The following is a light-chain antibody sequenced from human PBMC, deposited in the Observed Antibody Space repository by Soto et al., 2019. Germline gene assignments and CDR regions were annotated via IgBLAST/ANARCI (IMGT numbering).Light chain of an antibody. CDR1: SSNIAAGYD. Sequence: QSVLTQPPSMSGAPGQRVTISCTGSSSNIAAGYDVHWHQQPPGAAPKLLIYANTNRPSGVPDRFAGSKSGTTASLAITGLQAEAEADYYCQAYDANLTGYVFGPGTKLTVL. CDR2: ANT. J-gene: IGLJ1*01. CDR3: QAYDANLTGYV. V-gene: IGLV1-40*01.